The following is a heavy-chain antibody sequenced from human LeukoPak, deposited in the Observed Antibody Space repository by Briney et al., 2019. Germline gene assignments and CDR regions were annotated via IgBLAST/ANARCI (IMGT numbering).Heavy chain of an antibody. CDR3: ARDRADYDFWSGYYNQYYYGMDV. CDR1: GFTFSSYA. Sequence: PGGSLRLSCAASGFTFSSYAMSWVRQAPGKGLEWVAVIWYDGSNKYYADSVKGRFTISRDNSKNTLYLQMNSLRAEDTAVYYCARDRADYDFWSGYYNQYYYGMDVWGQGTTVTVSS. V-gene: IGHV3-33*08. D-gene: IGHD3-3*01. J-gene: IGHJ6*02. CDR2: IWYDGSNK.